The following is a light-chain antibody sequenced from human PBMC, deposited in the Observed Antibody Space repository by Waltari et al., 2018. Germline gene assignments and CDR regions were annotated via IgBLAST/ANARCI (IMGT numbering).Light chain of an antibody. CDR3: ASYTSSSTI. CDR1: SSAAGSYNY. V-gene: IGLV2-14*01. Sequence: QSALTQPASVSGSPGQSTTISCTGTSSAAGSYNYVPWYQQPPGQAPKLMISSVSKRPSGVSNRFSGSKSGNTASLTISGLQAEDEADYYCASYTSSSTIFGGGTNLTVL. CDR2: SVS. J-gene: IGLJ2*01.